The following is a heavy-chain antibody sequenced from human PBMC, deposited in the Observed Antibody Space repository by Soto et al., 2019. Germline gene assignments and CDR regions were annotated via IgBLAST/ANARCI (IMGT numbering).Heavy chain of an antibody. CDR1: GGSISSYY. CDR2: IYYSGST. D-gene: IGHD2-2*01. V-gene: IGHV4-59*01. J-gene: IGHJ5*02. Sequence: SETLSLTCTVSGGSISSYYWSWIRQPPGKGLEWIGYIYYSGSTNYNPSLKSRVTISVDTSKNQFSLKLSSVTAADTAVYYCARELLGRYCSSTSCPFDPWGQGTLGIVS. CDR3: ARELLGRYCSSTSCPFDP.